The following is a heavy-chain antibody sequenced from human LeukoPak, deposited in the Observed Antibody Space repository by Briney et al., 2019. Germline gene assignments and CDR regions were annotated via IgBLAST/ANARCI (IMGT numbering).Heavy chain of an antibody. Sequence: SQTLSLTCTVSGGSISSGDYYWSWIRQPPGKGLEWIGYIYYSGSTYYNPSLKSRVTISVDTSKNQFSLKLSSVTAADTAVYYCARDGYCSGSSCYYFDYWGQGTLVTVSS. CDR3: ARDGYCSGSSCYYFDY. D-gene: IGHD2-15*01. CDR2: IYYSGST. J-gene: IGHJ4*02. CDR1: GGSISSGDYY. V-gene: IGHV4-30-4*01.